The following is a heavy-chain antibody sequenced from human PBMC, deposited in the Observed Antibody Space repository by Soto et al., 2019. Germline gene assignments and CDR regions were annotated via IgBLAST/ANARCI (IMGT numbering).Heavy chain of an antibody. D-gene: IGHD3-22*01. Sequence: XLSLTCTFSGDSISTFYWGWMRQSPGKELEWIGYVYYTGSTNYNPSLKSRVTISVDRSKNQFSLKLTSANAADTAVYYCARGRTVRNYADDSSDYFYFFDYWGQGTQVTVSS. CDR3: ARGRTVRNYADDSSDYFYFFDY. J-gene: IGHJ4*02. CDR1: GDSISTFY. V-gene: IGHV4-59*01. CDR2: VYYTGST.